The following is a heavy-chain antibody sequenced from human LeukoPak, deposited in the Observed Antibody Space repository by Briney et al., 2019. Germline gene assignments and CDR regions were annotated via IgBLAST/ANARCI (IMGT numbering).Heavy chain of an antibody. D-gene: IGHD3-10*01. Sequence: GGSLRLSCAASGFTFSSYWMHWVRQAPGKGLVWVSRINSDGSSTSYADSVKGRFTISRDNAKNTLYLQMNSLKTEDTAVYYCTTDDSPLWFGELPYDYWGQGTLVTVSS. V-gene: IGHV3-74*01. CDR2: INSDGSST. CDR1: GFTFSSYW. CDR3: TTDDSPLWFGELPYDY. J-gene: IGHJ4*02.